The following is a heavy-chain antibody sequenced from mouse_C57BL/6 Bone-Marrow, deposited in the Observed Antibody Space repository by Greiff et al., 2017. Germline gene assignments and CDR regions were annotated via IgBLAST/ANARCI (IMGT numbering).Heavy chain of an antibody. CDR1: GYTFTSYW. CDR3: ARTYYSNCWYFDV. V-gene: IGHV1-55*01. D-gene: IGHD2-5*01. CDR2: IYPGSGST. Sequence: QVQLQQSGAELVKPGASVKMSCKASGYTFTSYWITWVKQRPGQGLEWIGDIYPGSGSTNYNEKFKSKATLTVDTSSSTAYMQLSNLTSEDTAVYYCARTYYSNCWYFDVWGTETTGTVSS. J-gene: IGHJ1*03.